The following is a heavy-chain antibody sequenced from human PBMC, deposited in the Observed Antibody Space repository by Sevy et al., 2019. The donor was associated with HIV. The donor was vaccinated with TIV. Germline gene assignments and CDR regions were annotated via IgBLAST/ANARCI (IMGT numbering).Heavy chain of an antibody. Sequence: GGSLRLSCAASGFTFSSYAMSWVRQAPGKGLEWVSAISGSGGSTYYADSVKGRFTISRDNSKNTLYLQMNSLRAEDTAVYYCANLGVGQQLVPVDYWGQGTLVTVSS. CDR1: GFTFSSYA. V-gene: IGHV3-23*01. J-gene: IGHJ4*02. D-gene: IGHD6-13*01. CDR2: ISGSGGST. CDR3: ANLGVGQQLVPVDY.